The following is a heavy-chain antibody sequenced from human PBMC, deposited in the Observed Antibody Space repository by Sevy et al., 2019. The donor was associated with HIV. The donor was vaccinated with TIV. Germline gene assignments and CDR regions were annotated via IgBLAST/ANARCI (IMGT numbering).Heavy chain of an antibody. CDR3: VRGGRLRGEYVQH. CDR2: LYDSENI. Sequence: SETLSLTCTVSGGSVSSGSYYWNWIRQPPGKGLEWIGHLYDSENIKYNPYLKSRVTISVDTSKNQFSLKLTSVTAADTAVYYCVRGGRLRGEYVQHWGQGTLVTVSS. V-gene: IGHV4-61*01. CDR1: GGSVSSGSYY. D-gene: IGHD3-16*01. J-gene: IGHJ1*01.